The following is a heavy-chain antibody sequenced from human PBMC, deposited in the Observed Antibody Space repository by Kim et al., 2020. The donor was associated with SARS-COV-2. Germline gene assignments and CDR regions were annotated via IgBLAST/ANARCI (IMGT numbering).Heavy chain of an antibody. D-gene: IGHD3-10*01. CDR1: GFTFSRYD. CDR2: ITTAGDT. CDR3: TRGPFSGGYYYYMDV. J-gene: IGHJ6*03. Sequence: GGSLRLSCAASGFTFSRYDMYWVRQVTEKGLEWVSSITTAGDTYYADSVKGRFTISRENAKKSLYLQMNSLRAGDTAVYYCTRGPFSGGYYYYMDVWGRG. V-gene: IGHV3-13*01.